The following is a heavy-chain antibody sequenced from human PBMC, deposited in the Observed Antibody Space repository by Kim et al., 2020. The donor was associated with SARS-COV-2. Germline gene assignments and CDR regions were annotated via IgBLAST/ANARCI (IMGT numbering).Heavy chain of an antibody. CDR2: IKQDGSEK. Sequence: GGSLRLSCAASGFTFSSYWMSWVRQAPGKGLEWVANIKQDGSEKYYVDSVKGRFTISRDNAKNSLYLQMNSLRAEDTAVYYCARVAIGDRSSSHLRFDYWGQGTLVTVSS. CDR1: GFTFSSYW. V-gene: IGHV3-7*03. J-gene: IGHJ4*02. CDR3: ARVAIGDRSSSHLRFDY. D-gene: IGHD6-13*01.